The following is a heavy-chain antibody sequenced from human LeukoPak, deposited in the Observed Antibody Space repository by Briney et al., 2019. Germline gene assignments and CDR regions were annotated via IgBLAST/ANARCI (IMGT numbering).Heavy chain of an antibody. J-gene: IGHJ4*02. V-gene: IGHV4-30-4*01. CDR3: ARGGGDTMVRGVIWNY. Sequence: SETLSLTCTVSGGSISSGDYYWSWIRQPPGKGLEWIGYTYYSGSNYYNPSLKSRVTISVDTSKNQFSLKLSSVTAADTAVYYCARGGGDTMVRGVIWNYWGQGTLVTVSS. CDR2: TYYSGSN. D-gene: IGHD3-10*01. CDR1: GGSISSGDYY.